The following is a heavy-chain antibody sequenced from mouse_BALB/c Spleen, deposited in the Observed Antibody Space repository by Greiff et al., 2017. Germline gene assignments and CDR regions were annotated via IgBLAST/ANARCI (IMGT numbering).Heavy chain of an antibody. CDR3: ARDRTGRVYAMDY. J-gene: IGHJ4*01. CDR2: IWAGGST. D-gene: IGHD4-1*01. V-gene: IGHV2-9*02. CDR1: GFSLTSYG. Sequence: VKLQESGPGLVAPSQSLSITCTVSGFSLTSYGVHWVRQPPGKGLEWLGVIWAGGSTNYNSALMSRLSISKDNSKSQVFLKMNSLQTDDTAMYYCARDRTGRVYAMDYWGQGTSVTVSS.